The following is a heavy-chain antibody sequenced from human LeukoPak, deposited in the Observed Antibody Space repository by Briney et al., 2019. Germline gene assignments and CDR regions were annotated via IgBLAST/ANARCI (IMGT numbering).Heavy chain of an antibody. V-gene: IGHV1-69*05. CDR2: IIPIFGTA. Sequence: ASVKVSCKASGGTFSSYAISWVRQAPGQGLEWMGRIIPIFGTANYTQKFQGRVTITTDESTSTAYMELSSLRSEDTAVYYCARGLRVGWRKIAVAGVYYFDYWGQGTLVTVSS. D-gene: IGHD6-19*01. CDR3: ARGLRVGWRKIAVAGVYYFDY. CDR1: GGTFSSYA. J-gene: IGHJ4*02.